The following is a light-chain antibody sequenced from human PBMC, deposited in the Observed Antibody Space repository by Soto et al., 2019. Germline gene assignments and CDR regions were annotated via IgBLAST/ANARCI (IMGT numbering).Light chain of an antibody. J-gene: IGKJ2*01. CDR3: QNYNSSPYA. V-gene: IGKV1-27*01. CDR1: QGISNY. Sequence: DIQMTQSPSSLSASVGDRVTITCRASQGISNYVAWYQQKPGKVPTLLIYEAPTLQSGVPSRFSGRGPWTDFTLTISSLQPEDVANSFCQNYNSSPYAFGQWTKVEIK. CDR2: EAP.